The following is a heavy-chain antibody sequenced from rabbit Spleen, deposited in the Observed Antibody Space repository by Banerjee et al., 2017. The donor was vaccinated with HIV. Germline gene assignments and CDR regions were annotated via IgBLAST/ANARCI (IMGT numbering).Heavy chain of an antibody. D-gene: IGHD1-1*01. V-gene: IGHV1S45*01. J-gene: IGHJ4*01. CDR2: IYAGSSGST. CDR3: ASPGSSSVGEGFNL. Sequence: QEQLVESGGGLVQPGGSLKLSCKASGFDFSSYGVSWVRQAPGKGLEWIACIYAGSSGSTYYATWAKGRFTISKTSSTTVTLQMTSLTAADTATYFCASPGSSSVGEGFNLWGPGTLVTVS. CDR1: GFDFSSYG.